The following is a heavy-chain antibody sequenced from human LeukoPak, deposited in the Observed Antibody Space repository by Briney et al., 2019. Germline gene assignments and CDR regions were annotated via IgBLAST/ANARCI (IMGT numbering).Heavy chain of an antibody. J-gene: IGHJ5*02. CDR1: GFTFSSYA. Sequence: PGGSLRLSCAASGFTFSSYAMSWVRQAPGKGLKWVSGISGSGVSTYYTDSVKGRFTVSRDNSKNTMFLQMNSLRAEDTAVYYCAKGLYGDTFLNWFDPWGQGTVVTVSS. CDR3: AKGLYGDTFLNWFDP. D-gene: IGHD2-21*01. CDR2: ISGSGVST. V-gene: IGHV3-23*01.